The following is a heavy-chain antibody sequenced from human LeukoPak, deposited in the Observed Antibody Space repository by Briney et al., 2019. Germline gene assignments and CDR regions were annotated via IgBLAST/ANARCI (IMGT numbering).Heavy chain of an antibody. V-gene: IGHV4-34*01. CDR1: GGSISSYY. CDR2: INHSGST. J-gene: IGHJ6*02. D-gene: IGHD3-3*01. CDR3: ARGVQFWSGLYYYYGMDV. Sequence: SETLSLTCTVSGGSISSYYWSWIRQPPGKGLEWIGEINHSGSTNYNPSLKSRVTISVDTSKNQFSLKLSSVTAADTAVYYCARGVQFWSGLYYYYGMDVWGQGTTVTVSS.